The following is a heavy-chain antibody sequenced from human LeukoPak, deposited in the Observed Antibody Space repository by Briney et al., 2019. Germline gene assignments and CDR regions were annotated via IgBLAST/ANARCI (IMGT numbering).Heavy chain of an antibody. CDR2: INHSGST. CDR1: GGSFSGYY. Sequence: SETLSLTCAVYGGSFSGYYWSWIRQPPGKGLEWIGEINHSGSTNYNPSLKSRVTISVDTSKNQFSLKLSSVTAADTAVYYCARGGFGWYSSLAGFGYWGQGTLVTVSS. CDR3: ARGGFGWYSSLAGFGY. D-gene: IGHD6-13*01. V-gene: IGHV4-34*01. J-gene: IGHJ4*02.